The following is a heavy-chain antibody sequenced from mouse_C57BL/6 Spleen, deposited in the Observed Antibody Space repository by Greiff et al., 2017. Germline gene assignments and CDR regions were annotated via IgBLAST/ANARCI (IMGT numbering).Heavy chain of an antibody. J-gene: IGHJ4*01. CDR1: GFTFSSYG. D-gene: IGHD2-1*01. CDR3: AREEGKGAMDY. Sequence: EVQVVESGGDLVKPGGSLKLSCAASGFTFSSYGMSWVRQTPDKRLEWVATISSGGSYTYYPDSVKGRFTISRDNAKNTLYLQMSRLKSEDTAMYYCAREEGKGAMDYWGQGTSVTVSS. CDR2: ISSGGSYT. V-gene: IGHV5-6*01.